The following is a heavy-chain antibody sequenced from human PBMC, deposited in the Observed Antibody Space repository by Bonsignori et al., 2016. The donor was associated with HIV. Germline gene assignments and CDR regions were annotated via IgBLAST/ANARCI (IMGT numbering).Heavy chain of an antibody. CDR2: IKSGTDGGTT. J-gene: IGHJ4*02. CDR3: ATDLTPFFDYVWGTYRIFDY. CDR1: GFTFINAY. D-gene: IGHD3-16*02. V-gene: IGHV3-15*01. Sequence: GGSLRLSCAASGFTFINAYMSWVRQAPGKGLDWVGRIKSGTDGGTTDYAAPVRGRFTISRDDSKNTLYLQMNSLKTEDTAVYYCATDLTPFFDYVWGTYRIFDYWGQGTLVTVSS.